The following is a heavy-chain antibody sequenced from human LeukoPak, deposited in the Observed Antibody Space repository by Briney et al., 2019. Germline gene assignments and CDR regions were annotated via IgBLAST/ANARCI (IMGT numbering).Heavy chain of an antibody. CDR2: IKEDGSEN. CDR1: GFTFSYYW. D-gene: IGHD2/OR15-2a*01. V-gene: IGHV3-7*01. Sequence: GGSLRLSCAASGFTFSYYWMTWVRQAPGKGLEWVANIKEDGSENYSVDSVKGRFTISRDNSKNTVYLQMTSLRAEDTALYYCAKERDLIPTTYYFDCWGQGTLVTVSS. J-gene: IGHJ4*02. CDR3: AKERDLIPTTYYFDC.